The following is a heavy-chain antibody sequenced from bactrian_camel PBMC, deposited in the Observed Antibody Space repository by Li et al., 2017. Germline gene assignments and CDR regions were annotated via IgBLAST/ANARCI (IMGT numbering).Heavy chain of an antibody. D-gene: IGHD2*01. CDR3: VADYRGRGLGAQWLARAYEDNY. Sequence: HVQLVESGGGSVQAGGSLRLSCSSSGSISRSNAMGWFRQASGREREGVAMIYTATGRTYYADSVKGRFTISQNNAGNTIYLQMNSLKPEDTAMYYCVADYRGRGLGAQWLARAYEDNYWGHGTQVTVS. V-gene: IGHV3S54*01. J-gene: IGHJ4*01. CDR2: IYTATGRT. CDR1: GSISRSNA.